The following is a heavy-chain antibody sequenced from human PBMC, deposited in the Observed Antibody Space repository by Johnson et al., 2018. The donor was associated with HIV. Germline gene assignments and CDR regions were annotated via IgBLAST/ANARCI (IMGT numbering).Heavy chain of an antibody. J-gene: IGHJ3*02. Sequence: QVQLVESGGGVVQPGGSLRLSCTASGFTFSDYGMHWVRQAPGKGLEWVAFIRYDGTNKYYADSVKGRFTISRDNSKNTLYLQINSLRTEDTALYYCARQTLRAFDIWGQGTMVTVSS. CDR2: IRYDGTNK. CDR3: ARQTLRAFDI. CDR1: GFTFSDYG. V-gene: IGHV3-30*02.